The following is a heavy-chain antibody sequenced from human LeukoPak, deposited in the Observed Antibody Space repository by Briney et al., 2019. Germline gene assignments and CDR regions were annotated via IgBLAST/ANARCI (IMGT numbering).Heavy chain of an antibody. CDR3: ARAGVWDYNDSSGYHNGAFDI. D-gene: IGHD3-22*01. V-gene: IGHV1-2*02. Sequence: ASVKVSCKASGYMFTDYYLHWVRQAPGQGLERMGWINPDSGGTNYAQRVQGRVTMTRDTSISTAYMELSRLRSDDTAFYYCARAGVWDYNDSSGYHNGAFDIWGQGTIVTVSS. CDR1: GYMFTDYY. J-gene: IGHJ3*02. CDR2: INPDSGGT.